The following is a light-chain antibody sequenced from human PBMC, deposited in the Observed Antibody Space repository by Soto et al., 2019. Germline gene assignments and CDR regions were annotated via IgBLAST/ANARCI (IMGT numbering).Light chain of an antibody. Sequence: EIVMTQSPATLSVSPGEGATLSYRASQSVSTHLAWYQQIPGQAPRLLIYGTSTRAAGIPARFSGRGSGTEFTFTISSLQSEDFAVYYCQQYNNWPPWTFGQGTKVDI. CDR1: QSVSTH. J-gene: IGKJ1*01. CDR2: GTS. CDR3: QQYNNWPPWT. V-gene: IGKV3-15*01.